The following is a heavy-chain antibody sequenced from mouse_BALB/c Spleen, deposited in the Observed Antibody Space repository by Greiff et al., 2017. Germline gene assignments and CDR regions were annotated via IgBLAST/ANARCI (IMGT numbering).Heavy chain of an antibody. D-gene: IGHD1-1*01. J-gene: IGHJ4*01. CDR1: GYTFTSYN. Sequence: QVQLQQPGAELVKPGASVKMSCKASGYTFTSYNMHWVKQTPGQGLEWIGAIYPGNGDTSYNQKFKGKATLTADKSASTAYMQLSSLTSEDSAVSSCARLTTVPHYAMDYWGQGTSVTVSS. CDR3: ARLTTVPHYAMDY. CDR2: IYPGNGDT. V-gene: IGHV1-12*01.